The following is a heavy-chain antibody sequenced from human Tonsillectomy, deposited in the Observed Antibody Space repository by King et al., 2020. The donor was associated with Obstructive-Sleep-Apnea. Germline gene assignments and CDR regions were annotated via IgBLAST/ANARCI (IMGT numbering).Heavy chain of an antibody. CDR3: ARDDSIAAAGHFDS. V-gene: IGHV4-39*07. CDR2: IYYSGST. D-gene: IGHD6-13*01. CDR1: GVSISSTRYY. Sequence: QLQESGPGLVKPSETLSLTCTVSGVSISSTRYYWGWIRQPPGKGLEWVGSIYYSGSTYYNPSLKSLVAISLDTSKNQFSLKLGSVTASDTAVYYCARDDSIAAAGHFDSWGQGPLVTVSS. J-gene: IGHJ4*02.